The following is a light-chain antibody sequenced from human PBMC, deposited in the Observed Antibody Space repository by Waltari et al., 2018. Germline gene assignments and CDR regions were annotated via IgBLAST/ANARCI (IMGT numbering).Light chain of an antibody. J-gene: IGKJ2*01. V-gene: IGKV4-1*01. Sequence: DIVMTQSPDSLAVSLGERATINCKSSQNVLYSSNNKNYLAWYQQQPGQSPNLLIYWASTRESGVPDRFSGSGSGTDFTLTISSLQAEDVAVYYCQQYYSTPYTFGQGTKLEIK. CDR3: QQYYSTPYT. CDR2: WAS. CDR1: QNVLYSSNNKNY.